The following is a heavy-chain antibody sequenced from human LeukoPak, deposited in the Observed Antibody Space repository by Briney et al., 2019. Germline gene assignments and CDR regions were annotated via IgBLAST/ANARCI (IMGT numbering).Heavy chain of an antibody. CDR3: ARHYPGGDYFIDY. V-gene: IGHV5-51*01. CDR2: IYPDDSDT. CDR1: GYSFTSYW. D-gene: IGHD4-17*01. J-gene: IGHJ4*02. Sequence: GESLKISCKGSGYSFTSYWIGWVRQMPGKGLEGVGIIYPDDSDTRYSPSFQGQVIISADKSISTAYLQWSSLKASDTAMYYCARHYPGGDYFIDYWGQGTLVTVSS.